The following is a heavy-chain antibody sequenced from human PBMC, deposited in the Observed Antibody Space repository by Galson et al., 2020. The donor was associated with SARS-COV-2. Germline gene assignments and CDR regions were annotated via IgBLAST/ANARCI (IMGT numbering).Heavy chain of an antibody. J-gene: IGHJ6*03. CDR1: GYTFTSYG. D-gene: IGHD2-2*01. CDR3: ARQLLIYYYYYMDV. CDR2: ISAYNGNT. Sequence: ASVKVSCKASGYTFTSYGISWVRQAPGQGLEWMGWISAYNGNTNYAQKLQGRVTMTTDTSTSTAYMELRSLRSDDTAVYYCARQLLIYYYYYMDVWGKGTTVTVSS. V-gene: IGHV1-18*01.